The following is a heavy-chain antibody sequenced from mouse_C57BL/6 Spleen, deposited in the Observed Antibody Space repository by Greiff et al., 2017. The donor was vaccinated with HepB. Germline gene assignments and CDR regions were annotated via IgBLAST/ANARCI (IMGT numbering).Heavy chain of an antibody. CDR1: GYTFTDYN. CDR2: INPNNGGT. J-gene: IGHJ3*01. Sequence: DVQLQESGPELVKPGASVKMSCKASGYTFTDYNMHWVKQSHGKSLEWIGYINPNNGGTSYNQKFKGKATLTVNKSSSTAYMELRSLTSEDSAVYYCAPYYYGSSYGFAYWGQGTLVTVSA. CDR3: APYYYGSSYGFAY. V-gene: IGHV1-22*01. D-gene: IGHD1-1*01.